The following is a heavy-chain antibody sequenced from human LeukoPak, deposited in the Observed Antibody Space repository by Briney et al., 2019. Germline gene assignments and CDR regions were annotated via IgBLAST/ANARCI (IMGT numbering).Heavy chain of an antibody. CDR1: GFIFSGYW. D-gene: IGHD6-13*01. Sequence: PGGSLRLSCAASGFIFSGYWMSWVRQAPGKGLEWVAHINEDGRGKYYVDSLKGRFSNSRDNAKNSLYLQMDSLRAEDTAVYYCARSWYTLDYWGQGTLVIVSS. V-gene: IGHV3-7*04. CDR3: ARSWYTLDY. J-gene: IGHJ4*02. CDR2: INEDGRGK.